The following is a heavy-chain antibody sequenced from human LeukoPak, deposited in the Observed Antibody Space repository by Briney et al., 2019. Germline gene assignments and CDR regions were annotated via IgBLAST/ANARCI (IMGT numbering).Heavy chain of an antibody. CDR3: ARGLSRWSTPTSSYYYRMDV. CDR2: IVVGSGNT. Sequence: ASVKVSCKASGFTFTSSAVQWVRQARGQRLEWIGWIVVGSGNTNYAQKFQERVTITRDMSTSLVYMELSSLRSEDTAVYYCARGLSRWSTPTSSYYYRMDVWGQGTTVAVSS. V-gene: IGHV1-58*01. J-gene: IGHJ6*02. D-gene: IGHD4-23*01. CDR1: GFTFTSSA.